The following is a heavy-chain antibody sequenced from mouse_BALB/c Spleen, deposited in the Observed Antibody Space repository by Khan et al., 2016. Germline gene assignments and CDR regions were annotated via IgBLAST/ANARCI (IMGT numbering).Heavy chain of an antibody. CDR1: GFTFTDYY. CDR3: ARDHRGCCEGWFAY. Sequence: EVELVESGGGLVQPGGSVRLSCATSGFTFTDYYMSWVRQPPGKALEWLGFIRNKANGYTTEYSASVKGRFTISRDHSESMLDHQINTLRAEHSTTCYCARDHRGCCEGWFAYWGQGTLITVCA. V-gene: IGHV7-3*02. J-gene: IGHJ3*01. CDR2: IRNKANGYTT.